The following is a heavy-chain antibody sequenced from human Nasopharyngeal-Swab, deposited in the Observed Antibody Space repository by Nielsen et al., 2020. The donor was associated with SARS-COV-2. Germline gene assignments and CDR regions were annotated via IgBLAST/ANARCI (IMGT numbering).Heavy chain of an antibody. CDR3: ARVHCSRSSCSAPDYYYYYMDV. V-gene: IGHV3-30*02. CDR2: IQNDGSNK. J-gene: IGHJ6*03. D-gene: IGHD2-2*01. CDR1: GFTFSNYG. Sequence: GESLKISCAASGFTFSNYGIHWVRQAPDQGLDWVAFIQNDGSNKYYTDSVKGRFTISRDNSKNTLYLQMNSLRVEDTAVYYCARVHCSRSSCSAPDYYYYYMDVWGKGTTVTVSS.